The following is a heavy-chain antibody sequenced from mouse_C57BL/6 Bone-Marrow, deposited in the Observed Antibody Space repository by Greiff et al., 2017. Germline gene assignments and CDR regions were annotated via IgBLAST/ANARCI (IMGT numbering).Heavy chain of an antibody. CDR1: GFTFSSYA. CDR2: ISDGGSYT. V-gene: IGHV5-4*01. Sequence: EVQLVESGGGLVKPGGSLKLSCAASGFTFSSYAMSWVRQTPEKRLEWVATISDGGSYTYYPDNVKGRFTLSRDNAKNNLYLQISHLKSEDTAMYYCAGTSHDFDYWGQGTTLTVSS. J-gene: IGHJ2*01. CDR3: AGTSHDFDY. D-gene: IGHD6-1*01.